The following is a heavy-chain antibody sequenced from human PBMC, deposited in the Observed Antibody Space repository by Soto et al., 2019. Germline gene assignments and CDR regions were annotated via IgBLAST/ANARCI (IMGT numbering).Heavy chain of an antibody. V-gene: IGHV1-46*01. Sequence: SVKVSCKAPGFILTSYYIHWVRQAPGQGLEWMGIIDPSGGTTTDAQKFQGRITMTRDTSTSTVYMELSSLRSEDTAMYYCARTEQWLVPPFDYWGQGTLVTVSS. CDR2: IDPSGGTT. J-gene: IGHJ4*02. CDR1: GFILTSYY. D-gene: IGHD6-19*01. CDR3: ARTEQWLVPPFDY.